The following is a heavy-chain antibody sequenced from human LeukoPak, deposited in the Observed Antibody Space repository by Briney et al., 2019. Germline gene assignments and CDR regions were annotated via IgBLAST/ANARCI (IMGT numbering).Heavy chain of an antibody. D-gene: IGHD4-23*01. CDR3: AREYEHGGNSGGLDL. CDR1: GGTFSSYA. CDR2: IIPIFGTA. J-gene: IGHJ2*01. Sequence: SVKVSCKASGGTFSSYAISWVRQAPGQGLEWMGGIIPIFGTANYAQKFQGRVTITADESTSTAYMELSSLRSEDTAVYYCAREYEHGGNSGGLDLWGRGTLVTVSS. V-gene: IGHV1-69*13.